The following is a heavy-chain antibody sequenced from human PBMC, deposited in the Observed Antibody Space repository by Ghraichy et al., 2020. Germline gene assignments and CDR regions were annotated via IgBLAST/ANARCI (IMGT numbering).Heavy chain of an antibody. V-gene: IGHV3-43*01. CDR3: AKDIGFGSGWLNYFDS. J-gene: IGHJ4*02. CDR2: ISWDGDIT. CDR1: GFTFDDYA. Sequence: GGSLRLSCAASGFTFDDYAMHWVRQVPGKGLEWVSFISWDGDITYYADFVEGRFTISRDNTKNSLYLQMNSLKTEDTALYYCAKDIGFGSGWLNYFDSWGQGSLVTVSS. D-gene: IGHD6-19*01.